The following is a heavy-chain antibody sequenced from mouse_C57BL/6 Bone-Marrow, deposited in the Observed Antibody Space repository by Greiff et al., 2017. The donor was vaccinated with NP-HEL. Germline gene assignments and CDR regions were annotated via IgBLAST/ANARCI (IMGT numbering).Heavy chain of an antibody. CDR3: AKERWLLHMDY. CDR1: GFSLTSYG. D-gene: IGHD2-3*01. CDR2: IWRGGST. V-gene: IGHV2-5*01. Sequence: QVQLKESGPGLVQPSQSLSITCTVSGFSLTSYGVHWVRQSPGKGLEWLGVIWRGGSTGYNAAFMSRLSLTKDNSKSQVFFKMNSLQADDTAIYYCAKERWLLHMDYWGQGTSVTVSS. J-gene: IGHJ4*01.